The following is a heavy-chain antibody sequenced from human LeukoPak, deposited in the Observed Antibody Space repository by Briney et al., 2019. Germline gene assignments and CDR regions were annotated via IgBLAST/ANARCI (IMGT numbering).Heavy chain of an antibody. V-gene: IGHV3-11*01. CDR2: ISSSGTTI. J-gene: IGHJ4*02. Sequence: GGSLRLSCAASGFTFSDYYMSWIRQAPGKGLEWLSYISSSGTTIQYADSVKGRFTISRDNAKNSLYLQMNSLRAEDTAVYYCAKEEYYYGSGSYLGFDYWGQGTLVTASS. CDR3: AKEEYYYGSGSYLGFDY. D-gene: IGHD3-10*01. CDR1: GFTFSDYY.